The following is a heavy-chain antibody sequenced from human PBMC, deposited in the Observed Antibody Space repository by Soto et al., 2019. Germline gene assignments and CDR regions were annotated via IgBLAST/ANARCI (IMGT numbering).Heavy chain of an antibody. Sequence: EVQLLESGGGLVQPGGSLRVSCAASGFTFTSYAMSWVHQAPGKGLEWVSAISGSGVSTYYADSVKGRFTISRDNSKNTLFLQMNSLRAEDTAVYYCAKEEAYSSGWGSFDYWGQGTLVTVSS. J-gene: IGHJ4*02. CDR2: ISGSGVST. CDR1: GFTFTSYA. V-gene: IGHV3-23*01. CDR3: AKEEAYSSGWGSFDY. D-gene: IGHD6-19*01.